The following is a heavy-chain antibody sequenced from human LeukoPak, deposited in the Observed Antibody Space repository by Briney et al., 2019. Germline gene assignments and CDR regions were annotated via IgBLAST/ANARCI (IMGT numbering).Heavy chain of an antibody. CDR3: AKDEEWFISPHDY. CDR1: GFTFCSYA. J-gene: IGHJ4*02. Sequence: GGSLRLSCAASGFTFCSYAMSWVRQAPGKGLERVSAISGSGGSTYYADSVKGRFTISRDNSKNTLYLQMNSLRAEDTAVYYCAKDEEWFISPHDYWGQGTLVTVSS. CDR2: ISGSGGST. V-gene: IGHV3-23*01. D-gene: IGHD3-3*01.